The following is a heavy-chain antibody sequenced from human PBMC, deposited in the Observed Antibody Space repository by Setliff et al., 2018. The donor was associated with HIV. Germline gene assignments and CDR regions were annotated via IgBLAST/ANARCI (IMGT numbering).Heavy chain of an antibody. Sequence: ASVKVSCKASGGTFRGFGISWVVQAPGQGLEWMGIINPSDNRTYYAQKFQGRVTMTRDTSTSSVYMELRSLRSEDTAVYYCARARHYYDSGGYPKGGWFDPWGQGTLVTVSS. CDR3: ARARHYYDSGGYPKGGWFDP. CDR2: INPSDNRT. J-gene: IGHJ5*02. V-gene: IGHV1-46*01. CDR1: GGTFRGFG. D-gene: IGHD3-22*01.